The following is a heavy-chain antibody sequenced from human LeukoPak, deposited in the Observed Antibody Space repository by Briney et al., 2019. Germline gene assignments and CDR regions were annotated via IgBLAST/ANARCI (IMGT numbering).Heavy chain of an antibody. CDR3: ARRHDYSNYPDY. CDR2: ISSSSSYI. CDR1: GFTFSSYS. J-gene: IGHJ4*02. V-gene: IGHV3-21*01. D-gene: IGHD4-11*01. Sequence: LGGSLRLSCAASGFTFSSYSMNWVRQAPGKGLEWVSSISSSSSYIYYADSVKGRFTISRDNAKNSLYLQMNSLRAEDTAVYYCARRHDYSNYPDYWGQGTLVTVSS.